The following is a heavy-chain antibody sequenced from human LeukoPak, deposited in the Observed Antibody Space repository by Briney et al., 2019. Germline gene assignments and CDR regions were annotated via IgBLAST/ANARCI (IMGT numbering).Heavy chain of an antibody. D-gene: IGHD6-19*01. Sequence: ASVKVSCKASGYTFTGYYIHWVRQAPGQGLEWMGWMNPNSGGTKYAQKFQGRVTMTRDTSISQAYMGLSRLRSDDTAVYYCAKGRVVAGTKSLTYNWLDPWGQGTLVTVSS. V-gene: IGHV1-2*02. J-gene: IGHJ5*02. CDR3: AKGRVVAGTKSLTYNWLDP. CDR2: MNPNSGGT. CDR1: GYTFTGYY.